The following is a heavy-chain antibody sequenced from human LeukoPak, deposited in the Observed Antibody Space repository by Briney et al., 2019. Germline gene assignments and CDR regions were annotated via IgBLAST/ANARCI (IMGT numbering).Heavy chain of an antibody. CDR2: INPSGGST. J-gene: IGHJ4*02. V-gene: IGHV1-46*01. Sequence: ASVKVSCKTSGYTFTDYYIHWVRQAPGQGLEWMGIINPSGGSTSYAQKFRGRVTMTRDTSTSTVYMELSSLRSEDTAVYYCARADSSGYYWGNDYWGQGTLVTVSS. D-gene: IGHD3-22*01. CDR1: GYTFTDYY. CDR3: ARADSSGYYWGNDY.